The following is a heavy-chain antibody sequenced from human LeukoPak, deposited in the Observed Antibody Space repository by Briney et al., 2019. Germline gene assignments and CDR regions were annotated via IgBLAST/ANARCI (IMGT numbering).Heavy chain of an antibody. CDR2: IDTSTTYM. CDR1: GFTFSSYS. CDR3: ARGAGTGERWYFDL. Sequence: PGGSQRLSCAASGFTFSSYSMNWVRQAPGKGLEWVSSIDTSTTYMTYADSEKGRFTISRDNARNSLYLQMNSLRAEDTAVYYCARGAGTGERWYFDLWGRGTLVTVSS. D-gene: IGHD7-27*01. V-gene: IGHV3-21*01. J-gene: IGHJ2*01.